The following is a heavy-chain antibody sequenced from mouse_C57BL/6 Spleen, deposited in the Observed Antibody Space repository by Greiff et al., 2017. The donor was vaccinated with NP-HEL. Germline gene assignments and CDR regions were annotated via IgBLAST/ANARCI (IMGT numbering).Heavy chain of an antibody. V-gene: IGHV1-82*01. CDR2: IYPGDGDT. D-gene: IGHD2-5*01. J-gene: IGHJ1*03. CDR3: AIRFYSNHWYFDV. Sequence: QVQLQQSGPELVKPGASVKISCKASGYAFSSSWMNWVKQRPGKGLEWIGRIYPGDGDTNYNGKFKGKATLTADKSSSTAYMQLSSLTSEDSAVYFCAIRFYSNHWYFDVWGTGTTVTVSS. CDR1: GYAFSSSW.